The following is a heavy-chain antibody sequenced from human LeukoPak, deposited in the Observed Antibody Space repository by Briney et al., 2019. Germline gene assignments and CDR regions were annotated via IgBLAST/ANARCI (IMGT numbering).Heavy chain of an antibody. V-gene: IGHV3-30*02. CDR1: GFTFSSYG. CDR2: IPYDESNK. Sequence: GESLRLSCAASGFTFSSYGLHWVRQAPGKGLQWVAFIPYDESNKYYADSVKGRFTISRDNSKNSLYLQMNSLRAEDTALYYCAKGGMRFLRDPFDYWGQGTLVTVSS. J-gene: IGHJ4*02. D-gene: IGHD2/OR15-2a*01. CDR3: AKGGMRFLRDPFDY.